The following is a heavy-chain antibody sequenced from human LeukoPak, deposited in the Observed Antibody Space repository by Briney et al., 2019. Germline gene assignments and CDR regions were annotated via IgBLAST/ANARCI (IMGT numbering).Heavy chain of an antibody. Sequence: GRSLRLSCSASGFTVSSNYMSWVRQAPGKGLEWVSVIYAGGATAYADSVKGRFIISRDNSKNTLYLQMNSLRAEDTALYYCAREGGDSMIQGVIADWGQGTLVTVSS. V-gene: IGHV3-53*01. CDR2: IYAGGAT. CDR3: AREGGDSMIQGVIAD. J-gene: IGHJ4*02. CDR1: GFTVSSNY. D-gene: IGHD3-10*01.